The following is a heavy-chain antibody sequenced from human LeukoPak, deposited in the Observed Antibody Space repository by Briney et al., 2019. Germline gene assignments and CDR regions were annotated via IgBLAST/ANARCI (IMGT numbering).Heavy chain of an antibody. D-gene: IGHD3-10*01. CDR3: ARGSNYYGFGY. CDR1: GGSFSGYY. V-gene: IGHV4-34*01. Sequence: SETLSLACAVYGGSFSGYYWSWIRQPPGKGLEWIGEINHSGSTNYNPSLKSRVTISVDTSKNQFSLKLSSVTAADTAVYYCARGSNYYGFGYWGQGTLVTVSS. CDR2: INHSGST. J-gene: IGHJ4*02.